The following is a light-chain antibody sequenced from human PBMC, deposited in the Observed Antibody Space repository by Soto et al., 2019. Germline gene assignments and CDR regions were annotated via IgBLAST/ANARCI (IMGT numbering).Light chain of an antibody. Sequence: DTVLTQSPAALSLSPGETATLSCRASQSVRGHLAWYQHKPGQAPRLLIYDVSYRATGVPLRFSGSGSGTDFTLTISSLESGDSATYYCQQRSDWPPITFGQGTRLEIK. CDR2: DVS. CDR3: QQRSDWPPIT. CDR1: QSVRGH. V-gene: IGKV3-11*01. J-gene: IGKJ5*01.